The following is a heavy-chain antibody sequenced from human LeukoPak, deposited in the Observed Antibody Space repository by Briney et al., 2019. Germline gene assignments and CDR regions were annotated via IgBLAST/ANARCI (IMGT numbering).Heavy chain of an antibody. V-gene: IGHV3-23*01. Sequence: GGSLRLSCAASGFPFSSHGMNWVRQAPGKGLEWVSGISPGGPTYYAGSVKGRFSISRDDSKNTLYLQMKNLRAEDTAVYFCGKDGAWLRFDDWGQGILVSVSS. CDR1: GFPFSSHG. J-gene: IGHJ4*02. D-gene: IGHD5-12*01. CDR2: ISPGGPT. CDR3: GKDGAWLRFDD.